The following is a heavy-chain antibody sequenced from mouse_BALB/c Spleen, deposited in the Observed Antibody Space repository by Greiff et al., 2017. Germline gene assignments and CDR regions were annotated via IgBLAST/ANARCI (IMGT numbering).Heavy chain of an antibody. CDR2: ISSGGST. J-gene: IGHJ2*01. V-gene: IGHV5-6-5*01. D-gene: IGHD2-1*01. CDR3: ARHYGKYDYFDY. CDR1: GFTFSSYA. Sequence: EVQRVESGGGLVKPGGSLKLSCAASGFTFSSYAMSWVRQTPEKRLEWVASISSGGSTYYPVSVKGRFTISRDNARNILYLQMSSLRSEDTAMYYCARHYGKYDYFDYWGQGTTLTVAS.